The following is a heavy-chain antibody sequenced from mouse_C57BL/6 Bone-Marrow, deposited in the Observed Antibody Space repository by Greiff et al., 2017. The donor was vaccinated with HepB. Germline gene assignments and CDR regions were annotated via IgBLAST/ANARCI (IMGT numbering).Heavy chain of an antibody. V-gene: IGHV3-6*01. CDR2: ISYDGSN. J-gene: IGHJ4*01. Sequence: EVKLMESGPGLVKPSQSLSLTCSVTGYSITSGYYWNWIRQFPGNKLEWMGYISYDGSNNYNPSLKNRISITRDTSKNQFFLKLNSVTTEDTATYYCASGGYYPYAMDYWGQGTSVTVSS. CDR1: GYSITSGYY. CDR3: ASGGYYPYAMDY. D-gene: IGHD2-3*01.